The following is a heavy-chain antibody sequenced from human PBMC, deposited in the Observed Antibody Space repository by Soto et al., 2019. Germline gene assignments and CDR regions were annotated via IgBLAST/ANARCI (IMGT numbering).Heavy chain of an antibody. Sequence: QVQLQQWGAGLLKPSETLSLTCGVTGGSFNGYFWTWIRQPPGKGLEWLGQINPSGSTNDNPSLKSRVIMSVDTSKNRVSLTLLSVTAADTAVYYCARGVIALGGTVSHWGRGTLVTVSS. D-gene: IGHD1-26*01. V-gene: IGHV4-34*01. J-gene: IGHJ4*02. CDR3: ARGVIALGGTVSH. CDR2: INPSGST. CDR1: GGSFNGYF.